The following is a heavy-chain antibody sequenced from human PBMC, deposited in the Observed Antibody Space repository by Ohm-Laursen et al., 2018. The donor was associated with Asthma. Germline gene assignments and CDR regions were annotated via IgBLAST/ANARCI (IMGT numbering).Heavy chain of an antibody. CDR1: GFSFSGSA. D-gene: IGHD6-13*01. CDR3: TRGTAAASITKYNYYGMDV. Sequence: SLRLSCAASGFSFSGSAMHWVRQAPGKGLEWVGRISTKVNSYATAYAASVKGRFTISRDDSKNRAYLQMNSLKTEDTAVYYCTRGTAAASITKYNYYGMDVWGQGTTVPVSS. V-gene: IGHV3-73*01. CDR2: ISTKVNSYAT. J-gene: IGHJ6*02.